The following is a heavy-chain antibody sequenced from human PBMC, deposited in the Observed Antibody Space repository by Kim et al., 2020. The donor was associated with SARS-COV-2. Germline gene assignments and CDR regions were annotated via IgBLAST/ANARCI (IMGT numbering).Heavy chain of an antibody. CDR3: ARDFNYYDSSGYYYNWFDP. D-gene: IGHD3-22*01. Sequence: ASVKVSCKASGYTFTGYYMHWVRQAPGQGLEWMGWINPNSGGTNYAQKFQGRVTMTRDTSISTAYMELSRLRSDDTAVYYCARDFNYYDSSGYYYNWFDPWGQGTLVTVSS. J-gene: IGHJ5*02. CDR2: INPNSGGT. CDR1: GYTFTGYY. V-gene: IGHV1-2*02.